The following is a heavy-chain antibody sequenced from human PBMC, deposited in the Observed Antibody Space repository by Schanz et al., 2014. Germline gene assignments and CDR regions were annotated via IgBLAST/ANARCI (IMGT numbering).Heavy chain of an antibody. CDR3: AKVQTHTLYGGNSCFDY. Sequence: QVQLVESGGGVVQPGRSLRLSCAASGFTFSNFAIHWVRQAPGKGLEWVAVISYDGSHKDYADSVKGRFTISRDNAKNSLYLQMNSLRPEDTALYYCAKVQTHTLYGGNSCFDYWGQGTLVTVSS. CDR1: GFTFSNFA. CDR2: ISYDGSHK. D-gene: IGHD2-21*02. V-gene: IGHV3-30*04. J-gene: IGHJ4*02.